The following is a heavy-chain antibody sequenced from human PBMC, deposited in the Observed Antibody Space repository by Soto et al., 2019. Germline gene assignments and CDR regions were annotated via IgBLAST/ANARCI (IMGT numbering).Heavy chain of an antibody. CDR3: ARAQAAHYFDY. V-gene: IGHV4-59*13. D-gene: IGHD2-15*01. Sequence: KPSETLSLTCTVSGGSISGYSWSWIRQSPGKGLEWIGYIYYSGSTNYNPSLKSRVTISVDTSKNRFSLKLSSVTVADSAVYYCARAQAAHYFDYWGQGTVVTVSS. CDR2: IYYSGST. CDR1: GGSISGYS. J-gene: IGHJ4*02.